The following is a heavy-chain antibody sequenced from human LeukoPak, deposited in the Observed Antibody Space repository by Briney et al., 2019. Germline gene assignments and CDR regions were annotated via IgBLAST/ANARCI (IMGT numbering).Heavy chain of an antibody. Sequence: PGGSLRLSCAASGFIFSDYGMHWVRQAPGKGLEWVSAISGSGGSTYYADSVKGRFTISRDNSKNTLYLQMNSLRAEDTAVYYCAKDSIPYYGRNWFDPWGQGTLVTVSS. CDR3: AKDSIPYYGRNWFDP. V-gene: IGHV3-23*01. D-gene: IGHD4-17*01. CDR2: ISGSGGST. J-gene: IGHJ5*02. CDR1: GFIFSDYG.